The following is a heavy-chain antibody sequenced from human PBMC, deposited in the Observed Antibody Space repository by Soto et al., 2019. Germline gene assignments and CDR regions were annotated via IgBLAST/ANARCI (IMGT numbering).Heavy chain of an antibody. Sequence: ASVKVSCKASGYTFTSYGISWVRQAPGQGLEWMGWISAYNGNTNYAQKLQGRVTMTTDTSTSTAYMELRSLRSDDTAVYYCARAGSSGWYYYYGMDVWGQETTVTASS. D-gene: IGHD6-19*01. V-gene: IGHV1-18*04. CDR2: ISAYNGNT. CDR1: GYTFTSYG. CDR3: ARAGSSGWYYYYGMDV. J-gene: IGHJ6*02.